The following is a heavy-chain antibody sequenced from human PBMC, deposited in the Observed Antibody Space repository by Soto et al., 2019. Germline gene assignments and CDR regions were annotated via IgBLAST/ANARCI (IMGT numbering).Heavy chain of an antibody. D-gene: IGHD4-17*01. CDR1: GDSISRYY. V-gene: IGHV4-59*01. J-gene: IGHJ4*02. CDR3: ARGPSYSDSYFDH. Sequence: PSETLSLTCTVSGDSISRYYWSWIRQPPGKELEWIGYMYSSGSTNYNPSLKSRFTISRDYSKNTVYLQMNSLRLEDTSVYYCARGPSYSDSYFDHWGQGTLVTVSS. CDR2: MYSSGST.